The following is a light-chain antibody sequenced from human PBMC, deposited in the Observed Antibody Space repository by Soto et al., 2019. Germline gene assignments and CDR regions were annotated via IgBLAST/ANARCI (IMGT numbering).Light chain of an antibody. CDR3: QHRSTWPT. J-gene: IGKJ5*01. Sequence: VLTQSPATLSLSQRKRATLSCRASKSVDFHLAWYQQKPGQAPRLLIYDASVRATGTPARFSGSGSGTAFTLTISSLEPEDFALYYCQHRSTWPTFGQGTRLEIK. CDR1: KSVDFH. V-gene: IGKV3-11*01. CDR2: DAS.